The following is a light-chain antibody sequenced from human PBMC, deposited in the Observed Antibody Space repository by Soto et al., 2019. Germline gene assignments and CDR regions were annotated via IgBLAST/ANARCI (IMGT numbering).Light chain of an antibody. J-gene: IGKJ4*01. CDR3: QQSYTTPLT. CDR2: AAS. Sequence: DIQLTQSAAFLSASVRDRVTITCRASQGISSYLAWFQQKAGKGPKLLIYAASTLQSGVPSRFSGSGSGTEFTLTISSLQPEDLATYYCQQSYTTPLTFAGGTKVDIK. V-gene: IGKV1-9*01. CDR1: QGISSY.